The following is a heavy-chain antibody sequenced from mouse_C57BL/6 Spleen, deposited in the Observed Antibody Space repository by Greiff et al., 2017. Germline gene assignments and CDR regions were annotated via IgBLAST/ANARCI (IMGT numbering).Heavy chain of an antibody. J-gene: IGHJ4*01. D-gene: IGHD2-3*01. CDR3: ASPYDGYYDYAMDY. CDR2: ISDGGSYT. Sequence: EVKLVESGGGLVKPGGSLKLSCAASGFTFSSYAMSWVRQTPEKRLEWVATISDGGSYTYYPDNVKGRFTISRDNAKNNLYLQMSHLKSEDTAMYYCASPYDGYYDYAMDYWGQGTSVTVSS. V-gene: IGHV5-4*03. CDR1: GFTFSSYA.